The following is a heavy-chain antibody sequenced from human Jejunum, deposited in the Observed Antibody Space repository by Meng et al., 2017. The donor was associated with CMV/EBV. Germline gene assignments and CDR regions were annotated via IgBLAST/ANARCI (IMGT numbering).Heavy chain of an antibody. CDR2: FYSSDTY. CDR3: ARGPGASTREGFDH. D-gene: IGHD1-26*01. J-gene: IGHJ4*02. Sequence: VRRQESVPGLVKPSETLSLTCTVSGGSINNSDWSWIRQSAGKGLEWIGRFYSSDTYNYHPSLNSRVTMSLDTSKKQFSLILSSVTAADTARYYCARGPGASTREGFDHWGLGTLVTVSS. CDR1: GGSINNSD. V-gene: IGHV4-4*07.